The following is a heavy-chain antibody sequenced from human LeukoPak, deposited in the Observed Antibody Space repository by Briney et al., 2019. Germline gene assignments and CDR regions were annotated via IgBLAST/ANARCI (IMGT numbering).Heavy chain of an antibody. Sequence: GRSLRLSSAVSGFTFSSFSMNWVSQAPGKGLEWVSFISSSSSYIYYADSLKGRFTISRDNAKNSLYLQMNSLRAEDTAVYYCARESYYYGSGSYSPGWNWFDPWGQGTLVTVSS. V-gene: IGHV3-21*01. J-gene: IGHJ5*02. CDR3: ARESYYYGSGSYSPGWNWFDP. CDR1: GFTFSSFS. CDR2: ISSSSSYI. D-gene: IGHD3-10*01.